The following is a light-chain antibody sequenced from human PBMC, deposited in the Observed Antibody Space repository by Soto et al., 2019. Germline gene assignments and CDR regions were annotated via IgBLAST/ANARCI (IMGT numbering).Light chain of an antibody. CDR2: GVS. CDR1: QSVSSSY. V-gene: IGKV3-20*01. Sequence: EIVLTQSPGTLSLSPGERATLSCRASQSVSSSYLAWYQQRPGQAPRLLIYGVSSRATGIPDRFSGSGSGTDFTLTISRLEPEDFAVYYCQQYGSSPTTFGQGTKVDIK. CDR3: QQYGSSPTT. J-gene: IGKJ1*01.